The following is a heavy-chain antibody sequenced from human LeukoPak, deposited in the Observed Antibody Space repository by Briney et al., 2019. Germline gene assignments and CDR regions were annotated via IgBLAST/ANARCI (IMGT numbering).Heavy chain of an antibody. CDR3: ARGQEYCSSTSCYTGGPNFDY. CDR1: GGSFSGYY. J-gene: IGHJ4*02. Sequence: SETLSLTCAVYGGSFSGYYWSWIRQPPGKGLEWIGVINHSGSTNYNPSLKSRVTISVDTSKNQFSLKLSSVTAADTAVYYCARGQEYCSSTSCYTGGPNFDYWGQGTLVTVSS. V-gene: IGHV4-34*01. D-gene: IGHD2-2*02. CDR2: INHSGST.